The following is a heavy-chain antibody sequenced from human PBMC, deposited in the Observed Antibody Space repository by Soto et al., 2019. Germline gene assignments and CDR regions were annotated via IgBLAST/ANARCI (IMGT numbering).Heavy chain of an antibody. D-gene: IGHD2-21*02. V-gene: IGHV4-34*01. J-gene: IGHJ2*01. Sequence: QVQLQQWGAGLLKPSETLSLTCAVYGGSFSGYYWSWIRQPPGKGLEWIGEINNSGSTNYNPSLKSRLTISVDTSKHQFSLKLSSATAADTAVYYCARDGSDCGGDCYSLSAFWYFDLWGRGTLVTVSS. CDR3: ARDGSDCGGDCYSLSAFWYFDL. CDR2: INNSGST. CDR1: GGSFSGYY.